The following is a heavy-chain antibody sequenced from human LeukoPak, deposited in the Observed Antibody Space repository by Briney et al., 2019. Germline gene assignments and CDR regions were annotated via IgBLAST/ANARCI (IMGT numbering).Heavy chain of an antibody. V-gene: IGHV3-23*01. Sequence: GSLRLSCAASGFTFSSYAMGWVRQAPGKGLECVSIITGGGNIIYYAGSVKGRFTISRDNSKNTVYLQMNSLRAEDTAVYYCARGPSGSWSSRVRYMDVWGKGTTVTVSS. CDR3: ARGPSGSWSSRVRYMDV. CDR2: ITGGGNII. D-gene: IGHD6-13*01. CDR1: GFTFSSYA. J-gene: IGHJ6*03.